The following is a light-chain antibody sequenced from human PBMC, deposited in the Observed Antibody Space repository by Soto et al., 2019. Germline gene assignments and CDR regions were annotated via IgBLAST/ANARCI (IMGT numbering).Light chain of an antibody. CDR1: QSVTSRY. CDR2: GAS. Sequence: EMVLTQSPGTLSLSQGDRATLSCRASQSVTSRYLAWYPQKPGQAPRLLIYGASTRATGIPDRFSGGGSGTDFTLTISRLEPEDFAVYYCQEYRSSRTFGQGTKVEIK. V-gene: IGKV3-20*01. CDR3: QEYRSSRT. J-gene: IGKJ1*01.